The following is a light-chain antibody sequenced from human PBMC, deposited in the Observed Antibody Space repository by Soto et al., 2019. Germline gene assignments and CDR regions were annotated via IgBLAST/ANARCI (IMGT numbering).Light chain of an antibody. CDR3: SSLRGGGTWV. J-gene: IGLJ3*02. CDR2: EVT. Sequence: QSVLTQPASVSGSPGQSITISCTGTSSDVDSYNYVSWYQQQPGKAPKLMIYEVTNRPSGVSNRFSGSKSGNTASLTISGLQAEDEADYYCSSLRGGGTWVFGGGTKLTVL. CDR1: SSDVDSYNY. V-gene: IGLV2-14*01.